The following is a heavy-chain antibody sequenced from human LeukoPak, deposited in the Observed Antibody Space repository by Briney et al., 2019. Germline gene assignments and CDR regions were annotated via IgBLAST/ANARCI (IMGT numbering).Heavy chain of an antibody. CDR1: GFSFSGNW. CDR2: ISSGTTYI. Sequence: GGSLRLSCVASGFSFSGNWMSWVRQAPGKGLEWVSSISSGTTYIYYADSLKGRFTISRDNAKSSLYLQMNSLSAEDTAVYYCAKASDYGDYLSGMDVWGQGTTVTVSS. V-gene: IGHV3-21*01. J-gene: IGHJ6*02. D-gene: IGHD4-17*01. CDR3: AKASDYGDYLSGMDV.